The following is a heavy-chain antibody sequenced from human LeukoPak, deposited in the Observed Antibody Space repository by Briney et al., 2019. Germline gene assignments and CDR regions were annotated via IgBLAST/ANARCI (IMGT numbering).Heavy chain of an antibody. CDR2: ISSSSSYI. CDR1: GFTFSSYS. Sequence: PGGSLRLSCAASGFTFSSYSMNWVRQAPGKGLEWVSSISSSSSYIYYADSVKGRFTISRDNAKNSLYLQMNSLRAEDTAVYYCARDWAYDILPGYNATQLDYWGQGTLVTVSS. J-gene: IGHJ4*02. D-gene: IGHD3-9*01. CDR3: ARDWAYDILPGYNATQLDY. V-gene: IGHV3-21*01.